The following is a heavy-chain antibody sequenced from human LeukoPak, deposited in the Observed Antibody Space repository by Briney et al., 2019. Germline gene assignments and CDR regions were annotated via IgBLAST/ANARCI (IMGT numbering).Heavy chain of an antibody. CDR3: ARAGSGSEDFDC. D-gene: IGHD3-10*01. CDR1: GFTFSSYS. V-gene: IGHV3-48*04. CDR2: ISSSSSTI. J-gene: IGHJ4*02. Sequence: LPGGSLRLSCAASGFTFSSYSMNWVRQAPGKGLEWVSYISSSSSTINYADSVKGRFTISRDNAKNSLYLQMNSLRAEDTAVYYCARAGSGSEDFDCWGQGTLVTVSS.